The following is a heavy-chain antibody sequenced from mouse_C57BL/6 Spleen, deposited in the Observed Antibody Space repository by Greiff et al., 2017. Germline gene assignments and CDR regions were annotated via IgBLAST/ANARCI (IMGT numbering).Heavy chain of an antibody. J-gene: IGHJ4*01. CDR2: IDPSDSYT. CDR1: GYTFTSYW. V-gene: IGHV1-69*01. D-gene: IGHD2-4*01. CDR3: ARRGNYDVGDY. Sequence: VQLQQPGAELVIPGASVKLSCKASGYTFTSYWMHWVKQRPGQGLEWIGEIDPSDSYTNYNQKFKGKSTLTVDKSSSTAYMQLSSLTSEDSAVYYCARRGNYDVGDYWGQGTSVTVSS.